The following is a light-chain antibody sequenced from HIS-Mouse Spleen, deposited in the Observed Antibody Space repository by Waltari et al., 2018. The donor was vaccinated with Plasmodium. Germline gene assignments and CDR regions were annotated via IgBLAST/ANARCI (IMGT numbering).Light chain of an antibody. CDR3: QQYNNWPPWT. CDR1: QSVSSN. V-gene: IGKV3-15*01. J-gene: IGKJ1*01. Sequence: EIVMTQSPATLSVSPGERATLSCRASQSVSSNLARYQQKPGQAHRLLIYGASTRATGSPARVSGSRSGTEFTLTISSMQSEDFAVYYGQQYNNWPPWTFGQGTKVEIK. CDR2: GAS.